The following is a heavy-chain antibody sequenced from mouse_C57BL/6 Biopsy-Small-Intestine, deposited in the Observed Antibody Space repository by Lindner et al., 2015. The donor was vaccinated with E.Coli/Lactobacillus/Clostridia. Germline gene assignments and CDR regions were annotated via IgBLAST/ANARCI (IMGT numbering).Heavy chain of an antibody. CDR1: GYTFTNYW. Sequence: VQLQESGAELVRPGTSVKMSCKASGYTFTNYWTGWAKQRPGHGLEWIGDIYPGGGYTNYNEKFKGKATLTADKSSSTAYMQFSSLTSEDSAIYYCARSPDYYGSFDYWGQGTTLTVSS. CDR2: IYPGGGYT. V-gene: IGHV1-63*01. D-gene: IGHD1-1*01. CDR3: ARSPDYYGSFDY. J-gene: IGHJ2*01.